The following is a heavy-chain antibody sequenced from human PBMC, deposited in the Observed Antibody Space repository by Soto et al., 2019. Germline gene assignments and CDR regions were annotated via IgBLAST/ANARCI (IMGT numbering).Heavy chain of an antibody. CDR3: ARVSYYYDSSGYPNWFDP. J-gene: IGHJ5*02. CDR2: ISAYNGNT. D-gene: IGHD3-22*01. Sequence: GASVKVSCKASGYTFSSYGISWVRQAPGQGLEWMGWISAYNGNTNYAQKLQGRVTMTTDTSTSTAYMELRSLRSDDTAVYYSARVSYYYDSSGYPNWFDPWGQGTLVTVSS. CDR1: GYTFSSYG. V-gene: IGHV1-18*01.